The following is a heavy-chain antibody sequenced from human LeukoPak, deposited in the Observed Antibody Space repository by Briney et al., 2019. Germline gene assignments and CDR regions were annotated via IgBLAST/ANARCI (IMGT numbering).Heavy chain of an antibody. V-gene: IGHV1-18*01. D-gene: IGHD6-6*01. CDR2: ISAYNGNT. CDR1: GYTFTSYG. J-gene: IGHJ3*02. CDR3: ARGPSIAAADAFDI. Sequence: ASVKVSCKASGYTFTSYGISWVRQAPGQGLEWMGWISAYNGNTNYAQKLQGRVTMTTDTSTSTAYMELRSLRSDDTAVHYCARGPSIAAADAFDIWGQGTMVTVSS.